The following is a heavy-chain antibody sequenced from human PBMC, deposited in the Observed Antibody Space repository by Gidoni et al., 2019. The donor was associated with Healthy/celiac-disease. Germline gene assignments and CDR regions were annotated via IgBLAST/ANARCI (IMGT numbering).Heavy chain of an antibody. CDR2: IWYDGSNK. V-gene: IGHV3-33*01. CDR3: ARDRPMRSSSWRTRPELDI. D-gene: IGHD6-13*01. Sequence: QVQLVESGGGVVQPGRSLRLSCAASGFTFSSYGMHWVRPAPGKGLEWVAVIWYDGSNKYYADSVKGRFTISRDNSKNTLYLQMNSLRAEDTAVYYCARDRPMRSSSWRTRPELDIWGQGTMVTVSS. J-gene: IGHJ3*02. CDR1: GFTFSSYG.